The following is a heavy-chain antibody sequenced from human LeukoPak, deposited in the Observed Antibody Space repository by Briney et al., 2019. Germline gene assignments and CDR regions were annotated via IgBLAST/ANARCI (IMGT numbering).Heavy chain of an antibody. V-gene: IGHV4-34*01. J-gene: IGHJ4*02. D-gene: IGHD3-10*01. CDR1: GGSFSGYY. Sequence: SETLPLTCAVYGGSFSGYYWSWIRQPPGKGLEWIGEIDHSGSTTYNPSLKSRVTISVDTSNNLFSLKLSSVTAADTAVYYCARAYYYGSGRLDYWGQGTLVPVSS. CDR2: IDHSGST. CDR3: ARAYYYGSGRLDY.